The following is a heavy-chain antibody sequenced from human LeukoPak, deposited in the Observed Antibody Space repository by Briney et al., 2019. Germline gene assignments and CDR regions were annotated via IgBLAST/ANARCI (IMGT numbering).Heavy chain of an antibody. V-gene: IGHV3-33*01. Sequence: GRSLRLSCAASGFTFSSYGMHWVRRAPGKGLEWVAVIWYDGSNKYYADSVKGRFTISRDNSKNTLYLQMNSLRAEDTAVYYCARDRVGYCSGGSCYRIYYGMDVWGQGTTVTVSS. CDR2: IWYDGSNK. D-gene: IGHD2-15*01. J-gene: IGHJ6*02. CDR3: ARDRVGYCSGGSCYRIYYGMDV. CDR1: GFTFSSYG.